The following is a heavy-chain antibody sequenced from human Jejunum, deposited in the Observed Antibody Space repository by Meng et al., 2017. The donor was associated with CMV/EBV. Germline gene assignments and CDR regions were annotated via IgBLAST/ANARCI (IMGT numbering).Heavy chain of an antibody. CDR2: ISGSGGTT. CDR3: AKEGYSNDFDY. V-gene: IGHV3-23*01. D-gene: IGHD4-11*01. J-gene: IGHJ4*01. CDR1: GFTFSSFA. Sequence: AASGFTFSSFALSWVRQAPGKGLEWVSTISGSGGTTYYADSVKGRFTISRDNSKNTLYLQMNSLRAEDTAVYYCAKEGYSNDFDYWGHGTLVTVSS.